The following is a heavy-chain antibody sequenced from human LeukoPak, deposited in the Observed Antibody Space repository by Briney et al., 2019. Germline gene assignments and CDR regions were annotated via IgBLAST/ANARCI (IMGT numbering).Heavy chain of an antibody. CDR3: AKRPAAVRGVIPYLDY. D-gene: IGHD3-10*02. CDR1: GFMFSSFS. V-gene: IGHV3-23*01. CDR2: ISAGGST. Sequence: GGSLRLSCAASGFMFSSFSMSWVRHVPGKGLEWVSTISAGGSTYYADSVTGRFTISRDNSKNTLCLQMNSLRAEDTAIYYCAKRPAAVRGVIPYLDYWGQGTLVTVSS. J-gene: IGHJ4*02.